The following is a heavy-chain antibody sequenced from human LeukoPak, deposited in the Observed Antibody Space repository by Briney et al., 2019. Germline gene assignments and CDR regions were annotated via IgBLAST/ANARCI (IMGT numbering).Heavy chain of an antibody. V-gene: IGHV3-21*01. D-gene: IGHD3-3*01. Sequence: PGGSLRLSCAASGFTFSSYSMNWVRQAPGKGLEWVSSISSSSSYIYYADSVKGRFTISRDNAKNSLYLQMNSLRAEDTAVYYCARDQGRAYYDFWSGYYNGGNAAGWFDYWGQGTLVTVSS. CDR3: ARDQGRAYYDFWSGYYNGGNAAGWFDY. CDR1: GFTFSSYS. CDR2: ISSSSSYI. J-gene: IGHJ4*02.